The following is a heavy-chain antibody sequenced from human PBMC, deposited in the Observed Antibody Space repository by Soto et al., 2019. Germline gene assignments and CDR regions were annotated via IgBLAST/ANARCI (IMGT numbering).Heavy chain of an antibody. Sequence: EVQLVESGGGLVQPGGSLRLSCAASGFTFSSYAMHWVRQAPGKGLEYVSTINNNGGITYYANSVKGRFTISRDNSKNTLYLQMGSLRAEDMAVYYWATTISAVGGYYFDYWGQGTLVTVSS. CDR2: INNNGGIT. V-gene: IGHV3-64*01. J-gene: IGHJ4*02. D-gene: IGHD6-13*01. CDR1: GFTFSSYA. CDR3: ATTISAVGGYYFDY.